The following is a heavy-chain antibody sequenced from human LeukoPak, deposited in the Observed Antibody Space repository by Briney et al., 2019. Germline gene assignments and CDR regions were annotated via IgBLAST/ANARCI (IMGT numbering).Heavy chain of an antibody. D-gene: IGHD3-22*01. CDR2: IIPILGIA. V-gene: IGHV1-69*04. J-gene: IGHJ3*02. CDR1: GGTFSSYA. Sequence: SVKVSCKASGGTFSSYAISWVRQAPGQGLEWMGRIIPILGIANYAQKFQGRVTITADKSTNTAYMELSSLRSEDTAVYYCASAVYYYDSSGWDAFDIWGQGTMVTVSS. CDR3: ASAVYYYDSSGWDAFDI.